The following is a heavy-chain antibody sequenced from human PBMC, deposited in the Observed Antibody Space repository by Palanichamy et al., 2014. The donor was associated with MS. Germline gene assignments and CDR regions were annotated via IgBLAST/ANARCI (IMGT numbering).Heavy chain of an antibody. D-gene: IGHD6-25*01. V-gene: IGHV3-48*04. CDR2: ITATSVTM. J-gene: IGHJ4*02. CDR1: GFTFSNFN. CDR3: GRVLRQGGLTDH. Sequence: EVQLVESGGDLVQPGGSLRLSCAASGFTFSNFNMNWVRQAPGKGLEWISHITATSVTMFYADSVKGRFTISRDNTKNSLHLQMNNLRVDDTAVYYCGRVLRQGGLTDHWGQGTLVTVSS.